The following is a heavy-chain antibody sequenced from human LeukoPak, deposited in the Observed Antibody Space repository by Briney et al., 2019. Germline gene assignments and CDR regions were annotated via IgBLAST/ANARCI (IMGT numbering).Heavy chain of an antibody. D-gene: IGHD1-26*01. CDR3: AKAGSIRFDY. V-gene: IGHV3-23*01. CDR1: GFTFSNYG. CDR2: ISGSGRGGNT. Sequence: GGSLRLSCAASGFTFSNYGMHWVRQAPGKGLEWVSGISGSGRGGNTYYADSVKGRFTISRDDSKNTLYLQVNSLRAEDTAVYYCAKAGSIRFDYWGQGTLVTVSS. J-gene: IGHJ4*02.